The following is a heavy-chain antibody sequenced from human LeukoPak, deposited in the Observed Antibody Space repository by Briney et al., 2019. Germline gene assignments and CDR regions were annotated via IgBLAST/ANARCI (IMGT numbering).Heavy chain of an antibody. CDR2: IRPSGDNT. CDR3: ARVAGWHWFDP. V-gene: IGHV3-23*01. D-gene: IGHD6-19*01. Sequence: GGSLRLSCAASGFTFSSYDMTWVRQAPGRGLEWVSSIRPSGDNTYYGDSVKGRFTTSRDNSKKTVYLQMNNMRVDDTAVYYCARVAGWHWFDPWGQGTLVTVSS. J-gene: IGHJ5*02. CDR1: GFTFSSYD.